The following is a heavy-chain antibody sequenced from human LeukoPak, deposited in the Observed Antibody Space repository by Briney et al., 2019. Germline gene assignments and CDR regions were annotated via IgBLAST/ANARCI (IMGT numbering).Heavy chain of an antibody. CDR3: AKLMSPGGKLLWFGEVEYGMDV. CDR1: GFTFSSYG. Sequence: PGGSLRLSCAAPGFTFSSYGMHWVRQAPGKGLEWVAVISYDGSNKYYADSVKGRFTISRDNSKNTLYLQMNSLRAEDTAVYYCAKLMSPGGKLLWFGEVEYGMDVWGKGTTVTVSS. D-gene: IGHD3-10*01. V-gene: IGHV3-30*18. CDR2: ISYDGSNK. J-gene: IGHJ6*04.